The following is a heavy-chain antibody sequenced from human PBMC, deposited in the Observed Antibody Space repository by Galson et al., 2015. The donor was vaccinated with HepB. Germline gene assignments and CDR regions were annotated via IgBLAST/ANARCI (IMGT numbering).Heavy chain of an antibody. CDR1: GGSVSSGSYY. Sequence: ETLSLTCTVSGGSVSSGSYYWSWIRQPPGKGLEWIGYIYYSGSTNYNPSLKSRVTISVDTSKNQFSLKLSSVTAADTAVYYCARGGYYDSSGYFPCWGQGTLVTVSS. CDR3: ARGGYYDSSGYFPC. J-gene: IGHJ4*02. V-gene: IGHV4-61*01. CDR2: IYYSGST. D-gene: IGHD3-22*01.